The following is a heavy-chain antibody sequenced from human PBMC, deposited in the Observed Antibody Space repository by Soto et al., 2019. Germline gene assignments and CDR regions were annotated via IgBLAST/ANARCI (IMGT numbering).Heavy chain of an antibody. D-gene: IGHD3-10*01. Sequence: SETLSLTCTVSGDSFSSYYWTWIRQPPGKRPEWVAYIFHTGNTNYNPSLKSRVTISVDTSKNQFSLKLRSVTPAETAVYYCAALDGAIDYWGPGTLVTVSS. CDR2: IFHTGNT. CDR1: GDSFSSYY. CDR3: AALDGAIDY. J-gene: IGHJ4*02. V-gene: IGHV4-59*01.